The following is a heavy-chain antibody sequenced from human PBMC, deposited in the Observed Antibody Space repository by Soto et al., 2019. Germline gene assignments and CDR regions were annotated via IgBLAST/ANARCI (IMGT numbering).Heavy chain of an antibody. CDR3: ESDCSSHTCYRQGGMDV. V-gene: IGHV3-30-3*01. J-gene: IGHJ6*02. D-gene: IGHD2-2*02. CDR1: GFSLNSYA. CDR2: ISYDGSNI. Sequence: QVQLVESGGGVVQPGRSLTLSCAASGFSLNSYAMHWVRQAPGKGLEWVAVISYDGSNIFYGDSVKGRFTISRDNSKNTVYLQMGSLRTEDTAVYYCESDCSSHTCYRQGGMDVWGQGTTVTVSS.